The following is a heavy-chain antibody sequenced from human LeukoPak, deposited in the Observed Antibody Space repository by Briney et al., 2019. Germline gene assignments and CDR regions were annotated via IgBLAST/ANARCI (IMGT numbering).Heavy chain of an antibody. CDR2: ISGSGGST. CDR1: GFTFSNYG. V-gene: IGHV3-23*01. J-gene: IGHJ4*02. CDR3: AGDYGDRIFDY. Sequence: PGGSLRLSCAASGFTFSNYGMHWVRQAPGKGLEWVSAISGSGGSTYYADSVKGRFTISRDNSKNTLYLQMNSLRAEDTAVYYCAGDYGDRIFDYWGQGTLVTVSS. D-gene: IGHD4-17*01.